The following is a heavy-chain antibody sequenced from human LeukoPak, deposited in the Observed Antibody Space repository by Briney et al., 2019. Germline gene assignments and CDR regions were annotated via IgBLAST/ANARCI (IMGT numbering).Heavy chain of an antibody. Sequence: GESLKISCKGSGYSFTIYWIAWVRQMPGKGLEWMGIIYPGDSDTRYSPSFQGQVTISADKSISTAYLQWSSLKASDTAMYYCARGLLWFGELSDYWGQGTLVTVSS. CDR2: IYPGDSDT. J-gene: IGHJ4*02. CDR1: GYSFTIYW. CDR3: ARGLLWFGELSDY. V-gene: IGHV5-51*01. D-gene: IGHD3-10*01.